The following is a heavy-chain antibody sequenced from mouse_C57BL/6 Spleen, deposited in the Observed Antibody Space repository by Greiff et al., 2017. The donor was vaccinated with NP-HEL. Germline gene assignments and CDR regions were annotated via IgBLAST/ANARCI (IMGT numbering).Heavy chain of an antibody. D-gene: IGHD3-2*02. CDR1: GFTFSSYG. J-gene: IGHJ3*01. CDR3: ARQETAQATFAY. CDR2: ISSGGGYT. V-gene: IGHV5-6*01. Sequence: EVQLQESGGDLVKPGGSLKLSCAASGFTFSSYGMSWVRQTPDKRLEWVATISSGGGYTCYPESVKGRCTISRDNAKNTLYLQMSSLKSEDTAMYYCARQETAQATFAYWGQGTLVTVSA.